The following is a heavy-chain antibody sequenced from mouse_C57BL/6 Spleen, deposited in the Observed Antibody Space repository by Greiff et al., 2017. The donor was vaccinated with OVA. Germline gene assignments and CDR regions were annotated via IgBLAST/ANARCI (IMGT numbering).Heavy chain of an antibody. CDR2: INPGSGGT. Sequence: QVQLQQSGAELVRPGTSVKVSCKASGYAFTNYLIEWVKQRPGQGLEWIGVINPGSGGTNYNEKLKGKAKLTAAKSSSTAYMQLSSLTSEDSAVYFCARNWDGGYYFDYWGQGTTLTVSS. V-gene: IGHV1-54*01. D-gene: IGHD4-1*01. CDR1: GYAFTNYL. CDR3: ARNWDGGYYFDY. J-gene: IGHJ2*01.